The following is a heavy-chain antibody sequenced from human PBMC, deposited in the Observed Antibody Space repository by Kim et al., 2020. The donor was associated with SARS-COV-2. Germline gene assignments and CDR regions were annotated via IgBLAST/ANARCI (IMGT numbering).Heavy chain of an antibody. CDR3: AARATECRRMECYDDSFDI. Sequence: SETLSLTCIVSGGSISTSHYYWGWIRQPPGKGLEWIGSIYYSGSTYYNPSLKSRVTISVETSKNQVSLRLKSVTAADTAVYYCAARATECRRMECYDDSFDIWGQGTMVSVSA. CDR1: GGSISTSHYY. J-gene: IGHJ3*02. CDR2: IYYSGST. D-gene: IGHD3-3*01. V-gene: IGHV4-39*01.